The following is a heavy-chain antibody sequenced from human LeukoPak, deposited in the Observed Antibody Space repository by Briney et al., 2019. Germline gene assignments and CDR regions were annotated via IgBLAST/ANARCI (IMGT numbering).Heavy chain of an antibody. CDR2: IWYDGSNK. V-gene: IGHV3-33*01. CDR3: ARDQKYSGYDWGVY. D-gene: IGHD5-12*01. J-gene: IGHJ4*02. Sequence: PGGSLRLSCAASGFTFSSYGMHWVRQAPGKGLEWEAVIWYDGSNKYYADSVKGRFTISRDNSKNTLYLQMNSLRAEDTAVYYCARDQKYSGYDWGVYWGQGTLVTVSS. CDR1: GFTFSSYG.